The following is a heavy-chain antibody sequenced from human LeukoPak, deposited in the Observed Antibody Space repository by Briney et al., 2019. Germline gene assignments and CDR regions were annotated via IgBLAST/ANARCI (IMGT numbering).Heavy chain of an antibody. V-gene: IGHV4-34*01. CDR3: ASGRCSGGSCYKGHFQH. CDR2: INHSGSH. Sequence: SETLLLTFAVYGGSFSGYYWSWIPQPPGKGLEWIGEINHSGSHNYNPSLKSRVTISVDTSKSQFSLKLCSVTAADPAVYYCASGRCSGGSCYKGHFQHWGQGPLVTVPS. J-gene: IGHJ1*01. CDR1: GGSFSGYY. D-gene: IGHD2-15*01.